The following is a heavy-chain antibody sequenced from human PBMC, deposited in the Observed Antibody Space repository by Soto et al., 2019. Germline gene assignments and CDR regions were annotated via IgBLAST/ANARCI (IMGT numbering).Heavy chain of an antibody. Sequence: QVQLVQSGAEVKKPGASVKVSCKASGYTFTHYYIHWVRQAPGQGLEWMGIINPNGGSTTYAQKFRAGFTMSRDTSTSTVYMELSSLRSEDSAVYYCATSVNSAMAFDYWGQGTLVTVSS. CDR2: INPNGGST. CDR1: GYTFTHYY. D-gene: IGHD5-18*01. J-gene: IGHJ4*02. CDR3: ATSVNSAMAFDY. V-gene: IGHV1-46*01.